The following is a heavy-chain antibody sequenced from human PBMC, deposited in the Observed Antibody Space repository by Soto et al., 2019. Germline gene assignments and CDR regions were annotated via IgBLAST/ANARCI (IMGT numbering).Heavy chain of an antibody. J-gene: IGHJ4*02. D-gene: IGHD5-12*01. CDR1: GGSISSGGYY. CDR3: ARGARDGYNLYYFDY. CDR2: IYYSGST. V-gene: IGHV4-30-2*01. Sequence: PSETLSLTCTVSGGSISSGGYYWSWIRQQPGKGLEWIGYIYYSGSTYYNPSLKSRVTISVDRSKNQFSLKLSSVTAADTAVYYCARGARDGYNLYYFDYWGQGTLVTVSS.